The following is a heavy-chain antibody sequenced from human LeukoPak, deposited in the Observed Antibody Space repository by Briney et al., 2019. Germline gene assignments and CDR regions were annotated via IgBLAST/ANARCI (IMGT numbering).Heavy chain of an antibody. CDR2: ISYDGSNK. D-gene: IGHD2-2*01. CDR3: ATSVVPAAPTY. CDR1: GFTFSSYA. Sequence: PGGSLRLSCAASGFTFSSYAMHWVRQAPGKGLEWVAVISYDGSNKYYADSVKGRFTISRDNSKNTLYLQMNSLRAEDTAAYYCATSVVPAAPTYWGQGTLVTVSS. V-gene: IGHV3-30*04. J-gene: IGHJ4*02.